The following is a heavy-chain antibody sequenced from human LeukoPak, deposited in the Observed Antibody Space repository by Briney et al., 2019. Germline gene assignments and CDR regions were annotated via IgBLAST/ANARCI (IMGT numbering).Heavy chain of an antibody. CDR2: IIPILGIA. CDR1: GGTFSSYA. J-gene: IGHJ6*02. D-gene: IGHD2-2*01. V-gene: IGHV1-69*04. Sequence: SVKVSCKASGGTFSSYAISWVRQAPGQGLEWMGRIIPILGIANYAQKFQGRVTITADKSTSTAYMELSSLRSEDTAVYYCARELGYCSSTSCYSYYYYYGMDVWGQGTTVTVSS. CDR3: ARELGYCSSTSCYSYYYYYGMDV.